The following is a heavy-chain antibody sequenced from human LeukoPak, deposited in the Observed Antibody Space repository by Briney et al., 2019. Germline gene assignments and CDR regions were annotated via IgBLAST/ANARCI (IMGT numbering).Heavy chain of an antibody. CDR1: GFTLSVYS. J-gene: IGHJ4*02. V-gene: IGHV3-48*02. Sequence: GGSLRLSCTASGFTLSVYSMIWVRQAPGTGLEWLSYIKNSSSVISYADSVRGRFTTSRDNAKNSLYLQMNSLRDEDTGVYYRARVRRNGYCDYWGQGTLVTVSS. D-gene: IGHD2-8*01. CDR3: ARVRRNGYCDY. CDR2: IKNSSSVI.